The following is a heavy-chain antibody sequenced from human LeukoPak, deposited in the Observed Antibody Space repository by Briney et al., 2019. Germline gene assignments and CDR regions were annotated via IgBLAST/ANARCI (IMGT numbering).Heavy chain of an antibody. Sequence: SVKVSCKASGGTFSSYAISWVRQAPGQGLEWMGGIIPIFGTANYAQKFQGRVTITADKSTSTAYMELSSLRSEDTAVYYCARDIYEYYYGSGSLYNWFDPWGQGTLVTVFS. CDR3: ARDIYEYYYGSGSLYNWFDP. V-gene: IGHV1-69*06. CDR1: GGTFSSYA. J-gene: IGHJ5*02. D-gene: IGHD3-10*01. CDR2: IIPIFGTA.